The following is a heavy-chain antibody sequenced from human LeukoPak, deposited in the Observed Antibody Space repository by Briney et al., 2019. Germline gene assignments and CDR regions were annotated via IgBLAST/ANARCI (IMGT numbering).Heavy chain of an antibody. J-gene: IGHJ4*02. CDR3: VPDSKEIPPAMDY. D-gene: IGHD2-2*01. Sequence: GGSLRLSCGASGFTFSSFGMSWVRQAPGKGLEWVSGINESGGSTVKADSVKGRFTISRENSKDTLYLQMNSLRAEDTAIYYCVPDSKEIPPAMDYWGQGTLVTVSS. CDR2: INESGGST. CDR1: GFTFSSFG. V-gene: IGHV3-23*01.